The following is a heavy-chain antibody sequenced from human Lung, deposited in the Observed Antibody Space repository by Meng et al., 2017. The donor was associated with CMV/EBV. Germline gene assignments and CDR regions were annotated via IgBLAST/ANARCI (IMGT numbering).Heavy chain of an antibody. J-gene: IGHJ5*02. CDR1: TFTNYD. Sequence: TFTNYDINWVRQATGQGLEWMGWMNPNSGNTGYEQKFQGRVTITRDTSIGTAYMELSSLRSEDTAVYYCARMSYDWDDQESNWFDPWGQGTLVTVSS. D-gene: IGHD1-20*01. V-gene: IGHV1-8*03. CDR2: MNPNSGNT. CDR3: ARMSYDWDDQESNWFDP.